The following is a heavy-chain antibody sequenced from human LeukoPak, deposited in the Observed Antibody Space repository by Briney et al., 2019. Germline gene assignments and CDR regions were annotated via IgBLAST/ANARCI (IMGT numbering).Heavy chain of an antibody. CDR1: GGSISSSSYY. D-gene: IGHD3-10*01. CDR2: IYYSGST. J-gene: IGHJ6*03. Sequence: PSETLSLTCTVSGGSISSSSYYWGWIRQPPGKGLEWIGSIYYSGSTYYNPSLKSRVTISVDTSKNQFSLKLSSVTAADTAVYYCARQQYYYGSGYLLNYYYYMDVWGKGTTVTISS. CDR3: ARQQYYYGSGYLLNYYYYMDV. V-gene: IGHV4-39*01.